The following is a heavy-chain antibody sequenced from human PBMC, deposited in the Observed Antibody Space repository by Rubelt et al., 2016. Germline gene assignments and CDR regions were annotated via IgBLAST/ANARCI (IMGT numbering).Heavy chain of an antibody. CDR2: IHPGDSAT. CDR3: SRLMGYSTIDY. CDR1: GYRFTNYW. V-gene: IGHV5-51*01. D-gene: IGHD5-12*01. J-gene: IGHJ4*02. Sequence: EVQLVQSGAEVKKPGESLKISCKGSGYRFTNYWIGWVRQMPGKGLEWMGIIHPGDSATRYSPSFQGQVTISADKSINTAYLQWSSRKASDTAIYYCSRLMGYSTIDYWGQGTLVTVSS.